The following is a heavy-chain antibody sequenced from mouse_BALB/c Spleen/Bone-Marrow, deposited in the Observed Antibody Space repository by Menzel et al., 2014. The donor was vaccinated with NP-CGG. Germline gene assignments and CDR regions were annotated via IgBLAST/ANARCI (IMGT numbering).Heavy chain of an antibody. CDR3: ARDHYGYYTMDY. D-gene: IGHD1-2*01. CDR2: ISSGGSYT. V-gene: IGHV5-9-4*01. CDR1: GFTFSSYA. J-gene: IGHJ4*01. Sequence: EVHLVESGGGLVKPGGSLKLSCAASGFTFSSYAMSWVRQSPEKRLEWVAEISSGGSYTYYPDTVTGRFTISRDNAKNTLYLEMSSPRSEDTAMYYCARDHYGYYTMDYWGQGTSVTVSS.